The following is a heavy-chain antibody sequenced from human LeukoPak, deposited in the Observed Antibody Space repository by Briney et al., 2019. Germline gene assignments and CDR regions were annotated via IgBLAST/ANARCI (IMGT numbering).Heavy chain of an antibody. D-gene: IGHD3-3*01. CDR3: ARSREFGVVTYNWFDP. Sequence: SVKVSFKASGGTFSSYAISWVRQAPGQGLEWMGGIIPIFGTANYAQKFQGRVTITTDESTSTAYMELSSLRSEDTAVYYCARSREFGVVTYNWFDPWGQGTLVTVSS. J-gene: IGHJ5*02. CDR2: IIPIFGTA. V-gene: IGHV1-69*05. CDR1: GGTFSSYA.